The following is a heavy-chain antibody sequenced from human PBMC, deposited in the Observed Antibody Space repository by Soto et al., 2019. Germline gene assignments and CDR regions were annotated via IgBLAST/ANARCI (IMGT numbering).Heavy chain of an antibody. CDR2: ISYDGSNK. J-gene: IGHJ6*03. Sequence: GGSLRLSCAASGFTFSSYGMHWVRQAPGKGLEWVAVISYDGSNKYYADSVKGRFTISRDNSKNTLYLQMNSLRAEDTAVYYCAKEVRNLGGYMDVWGKGTTVTVSS. D-gene: IGHD3-16*01. CDR1: GFTFSSYG. CDR3: AKEVRNLGGYMDV. V-gene: IGHV3-30*18.